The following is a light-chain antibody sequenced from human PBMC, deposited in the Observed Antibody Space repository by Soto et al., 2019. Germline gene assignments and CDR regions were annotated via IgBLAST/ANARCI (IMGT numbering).Light chain of an antibody. V-gene: IGKV1-5*03. CDR1: QSISSW. CDR2: KAS. CDR3: QQYNDNWT. J-gene: IGKJ1*01. Sequence: DIQMTQSPSTLSASVGDRVTITCRASQSISSWLAWHQQKPGKAPRLLIYKASNLESGVLSRFSGSGSGTEITLSSTSLQPDDSANYYCQQYNDNWTFGQGTKVE.